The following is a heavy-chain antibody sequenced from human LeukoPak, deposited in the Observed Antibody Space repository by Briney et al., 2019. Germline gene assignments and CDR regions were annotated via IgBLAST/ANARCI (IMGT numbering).Heavy chain of an antibody. D-gene: IGHD6-19*01. CDR3: AMSSSVTRFDY. V-gene: IGHV4-61*02. J-gene: IGHJ4*02. CDR1: GGSIRSGSFY. CDR2: ISTNGNT. Sequence: SETLSLTCTVSGGSIRSGSFYWSWNRQPAGKGLEWIGRISTNGNTNYNPSLKSRVTISVDTSKNQFSLMLNSVTAADTAVYYCAMSSSVTRFDYWGQGTLVTVSS.